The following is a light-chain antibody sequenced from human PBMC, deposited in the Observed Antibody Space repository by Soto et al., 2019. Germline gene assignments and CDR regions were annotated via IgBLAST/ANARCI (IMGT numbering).Light chain of an antibody. V-gene: IGKV3-15*01. CDR3: QQYNNWPQT. CDR2: GAS. J-gene: IGKJ1*01. CDR1: QSVSSN. Sequence: EIVLTQCPATLSVSPGERATLSCRASQSVSSNLAWYPQTPGQAPRLLIYGASTRETGIPARFSGSGAGTEFTLTISSLQSEDFAVYYCQQYNNWPQTFGQGTKVDIK.